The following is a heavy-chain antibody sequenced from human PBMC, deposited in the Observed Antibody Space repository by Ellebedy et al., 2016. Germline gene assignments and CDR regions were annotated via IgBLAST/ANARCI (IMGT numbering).Heavy chain of an antibody. J-gene: IGHJ4*02. D-gene: IGHD2-21*02. CDR2: IWYDGSNK. Sequence: GESLKISCAASGFTFSSYGMHWVRQAPGKGLEWVAVIWYDGSNKYYADSVKGRFTISRDNSKNTLYLQMNSLRAEDTAVYYCAREIGEDGYDYFDYWGQGTLVTVSS. CDR1: GFTFSSYG. CDR3: AREIGEDGYDYFDY. V-gene: IGHV3-33*01.